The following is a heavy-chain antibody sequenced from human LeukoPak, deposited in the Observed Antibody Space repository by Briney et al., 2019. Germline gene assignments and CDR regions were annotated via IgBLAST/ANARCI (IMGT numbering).Heavy chain of an antibody. CDR2: IYYSGST. CDR1: GGSISSGSYY. Sequence: PSETLSLTCTVSGGSISSGSYYWSWIRQPAGKGLEWIGHIYYSGSTNYNPSLKSRVTISVDTSKNQFSLKLSSVTAADTAVYYCARGGNYYDSSGYYYEEYYFDYWGQGTLVTVSS. J-gene: IGHJ4*02. V-gene: IGHV4-61*10. D-gene: IGHD3-22*01. CDR3: ARGGNYYDSSGYYYEEYYFDY.